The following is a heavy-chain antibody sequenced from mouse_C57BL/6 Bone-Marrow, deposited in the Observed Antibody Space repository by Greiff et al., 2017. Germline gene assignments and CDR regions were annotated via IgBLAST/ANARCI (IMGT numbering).Heavy chain of an antibody. Sequence: EVQVVESGGGLVKPGGSLKLSCAASGFTFSSYAMSWVRQTPEKRLEWVATISDGGSYTYYPDNVKGRFTISRDNAKNNLYLQMSHLKSEDTAMYYCARGYYSNWGFAYWGQGTLVTVSA. J-gene: IGHJ3*01. CDR2: ISDGGSYT. D-gene: IGHD2-5*01. CDR1: GFTFSSYA. V-gene: IGHV5-4*01. CDR3: ARGYYSNWGFAY.